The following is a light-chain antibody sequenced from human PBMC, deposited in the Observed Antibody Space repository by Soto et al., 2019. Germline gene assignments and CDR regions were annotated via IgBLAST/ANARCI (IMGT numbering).Light chain of an antibody. CDR3: GSYAGSSTPYV. CDR2: EAT. V-gene: IGLV2-8*01. Sequence: QSVLTQPPSASGSPGQSVTISCTGTSSDVGGYNYVSWYQQHPGKAPKLMIYEATKRPSGVPDLFSASKSGNTASLPVAGLNAEDEDDYYCGSYAGSSTPYVFGTGTKLTVL. J-gene: IGLJ1*01. CDR1: SSDVGGYNY.